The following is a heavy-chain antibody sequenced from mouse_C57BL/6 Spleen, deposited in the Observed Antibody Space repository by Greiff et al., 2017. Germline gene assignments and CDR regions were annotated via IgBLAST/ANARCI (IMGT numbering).Heavy chain of an antibody. Sequence: EVQGVESGGGLVKPGGSLKLSCAASGFTFSSYAMSWVRQTPEKRLEWVATISDGGSYTYYPDNVKGRFTISRDNAKNNLYLQMSHLTSEDTAMYDCARETTVGATDWYFDVWGTGTTVTVAS. CDR2: ISDGGSYT. CDR3: ARETTVGATDWYFDV. D-gene: IGHD1-1*01. V-gene: IGHV5-4*01. CDR1: GFTFSSYA. J-gene: IGHJ1*03.